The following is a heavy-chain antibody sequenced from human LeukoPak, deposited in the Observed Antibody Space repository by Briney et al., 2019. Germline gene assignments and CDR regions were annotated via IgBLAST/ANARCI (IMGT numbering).Heavy chain of an antibody. V-gene: IGHV4-34*01. CDR2: INHSGST. D-gene: IGHD1-14*01. CDR3: ARTGPFDY. CDR1: GGSFSGYY. J-gene: IGHJ4*02. Sequence: PSETLSLTCAVYGGSFSGYYWSWIRQPPGKGLEWIGEINHSGSTNYNPSLKSGVTISVDTSKNQFSLKLSSVTAADTAVYYCARTGPFDYWGQGTLVTVSS.